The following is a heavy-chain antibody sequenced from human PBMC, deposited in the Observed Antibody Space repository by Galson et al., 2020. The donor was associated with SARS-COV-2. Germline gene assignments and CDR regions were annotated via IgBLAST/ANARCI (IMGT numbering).Heavy chain of an antibody. CDR2: ISAYRGNT. J-gene: IGHJ4*02. CDR1: GYTFTSYG. CDR3: ARGQTVYCSSTSCYNYFDY. V-gene: IGHV1-18*04. D-gene: IGHD2-2*02. Sequence: ASVKVSCKASGYTFTSYGISWVRQAPGQRLEWMGWISAYRGNTNYVQKFQDRVSMTTDASTSTAYMELRSLRSDDTAVYYCARGQTVYCSSTSCYNYFDYWGQGTLVTVSS.